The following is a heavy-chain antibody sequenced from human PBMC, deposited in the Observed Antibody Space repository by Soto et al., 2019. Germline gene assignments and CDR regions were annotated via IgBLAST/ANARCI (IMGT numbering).Heavy chain of an antibody. CDR1: GFTFSSYS. CDR3: ARESGSYFLGLDY. D-gene: IGHD1-26*01. V-gene: IGHV3-21*01. CDR2: ISSSSSYI. Sequence: EVQLVESGGGLVKPGGSLRLSCAASGFTFSSYSMNWVRQAPGKGLEWVSSISSSSSYIYYADLVKGRFTIPRDNAKISLYLQMNSLRAEDTAVYYCARESGSYFLGLDYWGQGTLVTVSS. J-gene: IGHJ4*02.